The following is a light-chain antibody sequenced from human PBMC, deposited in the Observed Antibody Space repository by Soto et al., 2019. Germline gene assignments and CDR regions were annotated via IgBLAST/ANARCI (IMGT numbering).Light chain of an antibody. CDR3: NSYTTSGAVV. J-gene: IGLJ3*02. CDR1: SSDVGGYNF. CDR2: DVT. V-gene: IGLV2-14*03. Sequence: QSVLTQPASVSGSPGQSITISCTGTSSDVGGYNFVSWYQQHPGNAPKLIIYDVTIRPSGVSNRFSGSKSGNAASLTISGLQAEDEALYYCNSYTTSGAVVFGGGTKLTVL.